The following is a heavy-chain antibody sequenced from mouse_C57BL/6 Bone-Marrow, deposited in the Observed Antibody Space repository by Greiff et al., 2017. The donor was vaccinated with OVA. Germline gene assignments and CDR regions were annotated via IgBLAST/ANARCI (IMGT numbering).Heavy chain of an antibody. J-gene: IGHJ2*01. D-gene: IGHD4-1*02. V-gene: IGHV5-6*01. CDR1: GFTFSSYG. CDR2: ISSGGSYT. Sequence: DVQLVESGGDLVKPGGSLKLSCAASGFTFSSYGMSWVRQTPDKRLEWVATISSGGSYTYYPDSVKGRFTISRDNAKNTLYLQMSSLKSEDTAMYYCARMPSTYYFDYWGQGTTLTVSS. CDR3: ARMPSTYYFDY.